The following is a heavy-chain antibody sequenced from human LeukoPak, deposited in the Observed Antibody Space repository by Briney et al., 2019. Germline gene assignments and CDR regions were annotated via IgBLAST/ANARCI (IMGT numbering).Heavy chain of an antibody. CDR1: GYTFTSYA. CDR3: ATGGDYDYVWGSYRYEPALSPFDY. J-gene: IGHJ4*02. CDR2: INAGNGNT. D-gene: IGHD3-16*02. Sequence: ASVKVSCKASGYTFTSYAMHWVRQAPGQRLEWMGWINAGNGNTKYSQKFQGRVTMTEDTSTDTAYMELSSLRSEDTAVYYCATGGDYDYVWGSYRYEPALSPFDYWGQGTLVTVSS. V-gene: IGHV1-3*01.